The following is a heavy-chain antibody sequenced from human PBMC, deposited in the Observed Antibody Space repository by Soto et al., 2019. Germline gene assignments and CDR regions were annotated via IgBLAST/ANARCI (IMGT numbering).Heavy chain of an antibody. CDR2: VYKDGST. CDR3: ARLATEGGMDV. V-gene: IGHV3-53*01. J-gene: IGHJ6*02. D-gene: IGHD1-1*01. Sequence: EVQLVESGGGLIQPGGSLRLSCAAPEFTFPRNHRTWVRRAPGRGLEWVPIVYKDGSTSAADSWAGGLTTSRDNSKNTMYVQMNNLRAEDTAVYYCARLATEGGMDVWGQGTTVTVSS. CDR1: EFTFPRNH.